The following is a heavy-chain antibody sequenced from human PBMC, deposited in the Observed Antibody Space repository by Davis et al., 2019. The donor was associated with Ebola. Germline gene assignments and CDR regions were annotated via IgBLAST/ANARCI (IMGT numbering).Heavy chain of an antibody. D-gene: IGHD4-23*01. CDR3: ARGRAIRWRGIFDY. Sequence: MPSETLSLTCTVSGGSISSHYWSWIRQPPGKGLEWIGEINHSGSTNYNPSLKSRVTISVDTSKNQFSLKLSSVTAADTAVYYCARGRAIRWRGIFDYWGQGTLVTVSS. CDR2: INHSGST. V-gene: IGHV4-34*01. CDR1: GGSISSHY. J-gene: IGHJ4*02.